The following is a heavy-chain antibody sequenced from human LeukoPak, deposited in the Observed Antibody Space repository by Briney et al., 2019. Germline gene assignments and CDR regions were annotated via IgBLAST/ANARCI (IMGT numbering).Heavy chain of an antibody. J-gene: IGHJ3*02. CDR3: VGGFLQGAFDI. CDR1: GGTFSSYA. CDR2: IIPIFGTA. D-gene: IGHD2/OR15-2a*01. Sequence: SVKVSCKASGGTFSSYAISWVRQAPGQGLEWMGGIIPIFGTANYAQKFQGRVTITADKSTSTAYMELSSLRSEDTAVYYCVGGFLQGAFDIWGQGTMVTVSS. V-gene: IGHV1-69*06.